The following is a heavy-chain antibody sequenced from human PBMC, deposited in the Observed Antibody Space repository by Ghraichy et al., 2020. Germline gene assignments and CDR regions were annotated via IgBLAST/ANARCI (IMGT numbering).Heavy chain of an antibody. D-gene: IGHD2-2*01. CDR3: ARVFVPLVPGDGMDV. CDR1: GGTFSSYA. V-gene: IGHV1-69*04. Sequence: SVKVSCKASGGTFSSYAISWVRQAPGQGLEWMGRIIPILGIANYAQKFQGRVTITADKSTSTAYMELSSLRSEDTAVYYCARVFVPLVPGDGMDVWGQGTTVTVSS. J-gene: IGHJ6*02. CDR2: IIPILGIA.